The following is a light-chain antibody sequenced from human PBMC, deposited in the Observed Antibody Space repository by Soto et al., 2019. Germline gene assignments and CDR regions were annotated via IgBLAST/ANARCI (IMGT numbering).Light chain of an antibody. CDR1: QSLPNSY. Sequence: EIVLTQSPGTLSLSPGDRATLSCRASQSLPNSYLAWYQHKPGQAPRLLIFDASNRAAGIPARFSGTGSGTDFTLTISSLEPEDFAVYYCQQRSNWPGTFGQGTKLEIK. CDR2: DAS. CDR3: QQRSNWPGT. J-gene: IGKJ2*01. V-gene: IGKV3-11*01.